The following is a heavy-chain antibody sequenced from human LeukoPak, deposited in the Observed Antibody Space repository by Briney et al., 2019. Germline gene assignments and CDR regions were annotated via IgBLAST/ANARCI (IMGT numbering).Heavy chain of an antibody. D-gene: IGHD2-2*01. CDR2: IIPILGIA. J-gene: IGHJ4*02. CDR3: ARGPDCSSTGCYAGVFDY. V-gene: IGHV1-69*04. Sequence: SVKVSCKASGGTFSSYAISWVRQAPGQGLEWMGRIIPILGIANYAQKFQGRVTITADKSTSTAYMELSSLRSEDTAVYYCARGPDCSSTGCYAGVFDYWGQGTLVTVSS. CDR1: GGTFSSYA.